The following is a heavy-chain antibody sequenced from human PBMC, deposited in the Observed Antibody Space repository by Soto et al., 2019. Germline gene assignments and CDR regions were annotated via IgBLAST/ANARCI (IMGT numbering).Heavy chain of an antibody. Sequence: ASVKVSCKASGYTFTGHYMHWVRQAPGQGLEWMGWINPNSGGTNYAQKFQGWVTMTRDTSISTAYMELSRLRSDDTAVYYCARENCNGGSCYAAYMDVWGQGTTVTVSS. CDR3: ARENCNGGSCYAAYMDV. CDR2: INPNSGGT. D-gene: IGHD2-15*01. CDR1: GYTFTGHY. V-gene: IGHV1-2*04. J-gene: IGHJ6*03.